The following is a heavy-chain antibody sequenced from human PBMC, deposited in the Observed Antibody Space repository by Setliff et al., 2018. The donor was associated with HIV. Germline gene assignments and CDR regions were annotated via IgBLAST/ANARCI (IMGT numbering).Heavy chain of an antibody. CDR3: AANLRDYYDSSAYYWGGHY. Sequence: SETLSLTCTVSGGSISSSSYYWGWIRQPPGKGLEWIGNIYYSGNTYYEPSLKSRVSISGDTTKNQFSLKLSSVTAADTAGYYCAANLRDYYDSSAYYWGGHYWGRGTLVTVSS. V-gene: IGHV4-39*01. D-gene: IGHD3-22*01. CDR1: GGSISSSSYY. J-gene: IGHJ4*02. CDR2: IYYSGNT.